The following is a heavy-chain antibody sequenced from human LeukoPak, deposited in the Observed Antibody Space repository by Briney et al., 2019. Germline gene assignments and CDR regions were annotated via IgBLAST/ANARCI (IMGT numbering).Heavy chain of an antibody. V-gene: IGHV4-59*01. J-gene: IGHJ4*02. CDR3: ASLGSGPYFDY. CDR2: IYYSGST. CDR1: GGSISSYY. D-gene: IGHD6-19*01. Sequence: SETLSLTCTVSGGSISSYYWSWIRQPPGKGLEWIGYIYYSGSTNYNPSLKSRVTISVDTSKNQFSLKLSSATAADTAVYYCASLGSGPYFDYWGQGTLVTVSS.